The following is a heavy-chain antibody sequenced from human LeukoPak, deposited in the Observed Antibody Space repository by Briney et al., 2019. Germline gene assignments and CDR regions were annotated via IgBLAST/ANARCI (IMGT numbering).Heavy chain of an antibody. V-gene: IGHV5-51*01. D-gene: IGHD4-17*01. CDR2: IYPGDSDT. Sequence: GESLKISCKGSGYSFTSYRIGWVRQMPGKGLEWMGIIYPGDSDTRYSPSFQGQVTISADKSISTAYPQWSSLKASDTAMYYCARSRGDYVEYFDYWGQGTLVTVSS. CDR1: GYSFTSYR. J-gene: IGHJ4*02. CDR3: ARSRGDYVEYFDY.